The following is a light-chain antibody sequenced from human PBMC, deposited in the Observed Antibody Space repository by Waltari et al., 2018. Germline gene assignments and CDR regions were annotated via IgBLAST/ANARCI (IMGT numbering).Light chain of an antibody. V-gene: IGLV1-47*01. CDR2: RNT. CDR3: ASWDDSLSHWV. J-gene: IGLJ3*02. Sequence: QSVPTQPPSASGTPGQRVSISCSGSSSHIGSKFVSWYQQLPGSAPHLLIIRNTQRSSGVPDRFSASKSGTSASLAISGLRSDDEGYYYCASWDDSLSHWVFGGGTKVTVL. CDR1: SSHIGSKF.